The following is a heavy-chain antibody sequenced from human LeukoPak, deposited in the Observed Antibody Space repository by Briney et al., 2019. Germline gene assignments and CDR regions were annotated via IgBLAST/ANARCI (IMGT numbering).Heavy chain of an antibody. CDR1: GFTFDDYA. V-gene: IGHV3-9*03. CDR3: ANDILDGDYANDAFDI. J-gene: IGHJ3*02. Sequence: PGRSLRLSCAASGFTFDDYAMHWVRQAPGKGLEWVSDISWNSGSIVYADSVKGRFTISRANAKNSLYLQMNSLRAEDIALYYCANDILDGDYANDAFDIWGQGTMVTVSS. D-gene: IGHD4-17*01. CDR2: ISWNSGSI.